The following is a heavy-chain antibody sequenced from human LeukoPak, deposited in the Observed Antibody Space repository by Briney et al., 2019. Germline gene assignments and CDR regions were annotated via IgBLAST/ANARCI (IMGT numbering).Heavy chain of an antibody. CDR2: IGTAGEI. D-gene: IGHD6-13*01. Sequence: GGSLRLSCAASGFTFSSYDIHWVRQATGKGLEWVSGIGTAGEIYYPGSVKGRFTISRENAKNPLYLQMNSLRAGDTAVYYCARAAYSSTWYSRYFDLWGRGTLVTVSS. V-gene: IGHV3-13*01. CDR3: ARAAYSSTWYSRYFDL. J-gene: IGHJ2*01. CDR1: GFTFSSYD.